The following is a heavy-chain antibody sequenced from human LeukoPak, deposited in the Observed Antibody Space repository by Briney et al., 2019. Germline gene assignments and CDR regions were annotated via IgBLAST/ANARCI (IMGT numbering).Heavy chain of an antibody. CDR1: GFTFSGSA. CDR3: TSLVPVTYYYGMDV. V-gene: IGHV3-73*01. D-gene: IGHD6-13*01. Sequence: GGSLRLSCAASGFTFSGSAMHWVRQASGKGLEWVGRIRSKANSYATAYAASAKGRFTISRDDSKNTAYLQMNSLKTEGTAVYYCTSLVPVTYYYGMDVWGQGTTVTVSS. J-gene: IGHJ6*02. CDR2: IRSKANSYAT.